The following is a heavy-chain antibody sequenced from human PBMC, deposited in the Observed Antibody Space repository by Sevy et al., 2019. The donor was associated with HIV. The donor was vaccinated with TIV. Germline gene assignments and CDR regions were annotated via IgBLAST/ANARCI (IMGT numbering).Heavy chain of an antibody. CDR1: GFTFSSYG. CDR3: AKDRTTGIAAAGTPFDY. V-gene: IGHV3-30*18. CDR2: ISYDGSNK. Sequence: GGSLRLSCAASGFTFSSYGMHWVRQAPGKGLEWVAVISYDGSNKYDADSVKGRFTISRDNSKNTLYLQMNSLRAEDTAVYYCAKDRTTGIAAAGTPFDYWGQGTLVTVSS. D-gene: IGHD6-13*01. J-gene: IGHJ4*02.